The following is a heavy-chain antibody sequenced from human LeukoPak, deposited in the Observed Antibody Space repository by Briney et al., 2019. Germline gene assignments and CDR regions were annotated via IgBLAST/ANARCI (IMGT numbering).Heavy chain of an antibody. J-gene: IGHJ4*02. CDR1: GGSISSGGYY. CDR3: VRGQVVREY. D-gene: IGHD2-15*01. Sequence: SETLSLTCTVSGGSISSGGYYWSWIRQHPGKGLEWIGYINYSGNIYYNPSLKSRVIISVDTSKNQFSLKLSSVTAADTAVYYCVRGQVVREYWGQGTLVTVSS. V-gene: IGHV4-31*03. CDR2: INYSGNI.